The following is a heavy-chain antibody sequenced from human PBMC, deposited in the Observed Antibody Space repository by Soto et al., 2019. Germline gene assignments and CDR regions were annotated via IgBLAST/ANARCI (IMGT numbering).Heavy chain of an antibody. Sequence: PTETLSLTCAVYGGSFSGYYWSWIRQPPGKGLEWIGEVNHSGSTNYNPSLKSRVTISVDTSKNQFSLKLSSVTAADTAVYYCARGGRGGSGYYHPTNFDYWGQGNLVTVSS. CDR3: ARGGRGGSGYYHPTNFDY. CDR1: GGSFSGYY. D-gene: IGHD3-3*01. CDR2: VNHSGST. V-gene: IGHV4-34*01. J-gene: IGHJ4*02.